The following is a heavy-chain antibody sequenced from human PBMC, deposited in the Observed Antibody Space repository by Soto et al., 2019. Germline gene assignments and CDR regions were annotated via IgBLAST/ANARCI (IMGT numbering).Heavy chain of an antibody. CDR1: GASRTSNSHY. J-gene: IGHJ6*02. Sequence: SETLSLTCSVSGASRTSNSHYWGWIRQPPGRGLEWIGSIYYSGSTYYNPSLQSRLTMSVDTSKNQFSLRLSSVTAADTAVYYCARHTRDTMLHDYRVHVSGHGTTVTVSS. CDR3: ARHTRDTMLHDYRVHV. D-gene: IGHD3-10*01. CDR2: IYYSGST. V-gene: IGHV4-39*01.